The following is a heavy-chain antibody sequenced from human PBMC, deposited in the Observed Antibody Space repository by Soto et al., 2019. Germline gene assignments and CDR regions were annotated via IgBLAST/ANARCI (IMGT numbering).Heavy chain of an antibody. J-gene: IGHJ4*02. D-gene: IGHD6-13*01. CDR1: GFTFSSYW. Sequence: GGSLRLSCAASGFTFSSYWMSWVRQAPGKGLEWVANIKQDGSEKYYVDSVKGRFTISRDNAKNSLYLQMNSLRAEDTAVYYCARDNRGIAAAVNEGYSFDYWGQGTLVTVSS. V-gene: IGHV3-7*03. CDR3: ARDNRGIAAAVNEGYSFDY. CDR2: IKQDGSEK.